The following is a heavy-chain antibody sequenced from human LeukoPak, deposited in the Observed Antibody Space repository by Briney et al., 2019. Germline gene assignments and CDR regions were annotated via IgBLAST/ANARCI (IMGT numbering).Heavy chain of an antibody. CDR1: GYTFTSYG. CDR2: ISAYNGNT. V-gene: IGHV1-18*01. J-gene: IGHJ6*03. Sequence: ASVKVSCKASGYTFTSYGISWVRQAPGQGLEWMGWISAYNGNTNYAQKLQGRVTMTTDTSTNTAYMELRSLRSDDTAVYYCARNLGPLRYCSGGSCYSAYYYYMDVWGKGTTVTVSS. CDR3: ARNLGPLRYCSGGSCYSAYYYYMDV. D-gene: IGHD2-15*01.